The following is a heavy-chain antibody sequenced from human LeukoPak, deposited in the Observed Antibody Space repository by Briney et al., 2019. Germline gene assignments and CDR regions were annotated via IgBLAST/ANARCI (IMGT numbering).Heavy chain of an antibody. J-gene: IGHJ4*02. D-gene: IGHD7-27*01. CDR1: GGSISSSSYY. V-gene: IGHV4-39*07. Sequence: SETLSLTCTVSGGSISSSSYYWGWIRQPPGKGLEWIGSIYYSGSTYYNPSLKSRVTISVDTSKNQFSLKLSSVTAADTAVYYCARSGNWGSFFDYWGQGTLVTVSS. CDR3: ARSGNWGSFFDY. CDR2: IYYSGST.